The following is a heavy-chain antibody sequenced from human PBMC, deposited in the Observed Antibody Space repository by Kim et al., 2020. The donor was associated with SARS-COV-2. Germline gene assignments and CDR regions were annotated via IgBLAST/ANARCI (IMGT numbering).Heavy chain of an antibody. CDR3: ARDGEVGATMRPLYGMDV. D-gene: IGHD1-26*01. J-gene: IGHJ6*02. CDR1: GFTFSSYG. Sequence: RGSLRLSCAASGFTFSSYGMHWVRQAPGKGLEWVAVIWYDGSNKYYADSVKGRFTISRDNSKNTLYLQMNSLRAEDTAVYYCARDGEVGATMRPLYGMDVWGQGTTVTVSS. CDR2: IWYDGSNK. V-gene: IGHV3-33*01.